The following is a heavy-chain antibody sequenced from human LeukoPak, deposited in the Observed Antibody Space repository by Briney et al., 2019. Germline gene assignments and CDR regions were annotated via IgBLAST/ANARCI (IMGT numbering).Heavy chain of an antibody. Sequence: PSETLSLTCTVSGGSISSGGYYWGWIRQPPGKGLEWIGSIYHSGSTYYNPSLKSRVTISEDTSKNQFSLKLTSVTAADTAVYYCARAPWDSSGFYPPLDYWGQGTLVTVSS. CDR2: IYHSGST. CDR3: ARAPWDSSGFYPPLDY. J-gene: IGHJ4*02. V-gene: IGHV4-39*07. CDR1: GGSISSGGYY. D-gene: IGHD3-22*01.